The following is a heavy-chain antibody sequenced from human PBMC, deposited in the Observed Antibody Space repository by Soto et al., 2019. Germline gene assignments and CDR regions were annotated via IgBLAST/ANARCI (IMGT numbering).Heavy chain of an antibody. CDR2: IRQDGSEK. Sequence: EVQLVESGGDLVQPGGSLRLSCEASGFSFSSYWMTWVRQAPGKRLEYVAIIRQDGSEKKYVDSVMGRFTISRDNAKPSSYLKMNSRRAEDTAVYSCMTTTRARPLDSWGQETLVTVPS. CDR3: MTTTRARPLDS. J-gene: IGHJ4*02. CDR1: GFSFSSYW. V-gene: IGHV3-7*03.